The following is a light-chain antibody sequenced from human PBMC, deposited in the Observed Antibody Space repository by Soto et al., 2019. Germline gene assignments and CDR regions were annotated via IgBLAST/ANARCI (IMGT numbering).Light chain of an antibody. J-gene: IGKJ2*01. CDR2: DAS. CDR3: QQYNSYSYT. V-gene: IGKV1-5*01. CDR1: QSISSW. Sequence: DILMTQAPSTLSASVGDRVTSTFRAIQSISSWLAWYQQKPGKAPKLLIYDASRLESGVPSRFSGSGSGTEFTLTISSMQPDEFATYYCQQYNSYSYTVGQGTKLEIK.